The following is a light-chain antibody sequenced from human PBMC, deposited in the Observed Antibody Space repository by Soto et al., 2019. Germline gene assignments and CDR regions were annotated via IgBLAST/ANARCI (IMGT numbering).Light chain of an antibody. J-gene: IGLJ2*01. CDR1: SSNIGSNT. V-gene: IGLV1-44*01. CDR3: AAWDDSLNGLL. Sequence: QSVLTQPPSASATPGQRVTFSCSGSSSNIGSNTVNWYQQLPGAAPKLLIYSDNQRPSGVPDRFSGSKSGTSASLAISGHQSEDEADYYCAAWDDSLNGLLFGGGTKLTVL. CDR2: SDN.